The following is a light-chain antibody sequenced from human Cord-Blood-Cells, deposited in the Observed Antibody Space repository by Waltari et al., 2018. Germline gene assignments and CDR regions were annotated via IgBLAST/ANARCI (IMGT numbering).Light chain of an antibody. J-gene: IGLJ2*01. Sequence: QSALTQPASVSGSPGQSITISCTGTSSDVGGSNYVSWYQQHPGKAPKLMIYDVSNRPSGVSNRFSGSKSGNTASLTISGLQAEDEADYYCSSYTSSSTLVVFGGGTKLTV. CDR3: SSYTSSSTLVV. V-gene: IGLV2-14*01. CDR1: SSDVGGSNY. CDR2: DVS.